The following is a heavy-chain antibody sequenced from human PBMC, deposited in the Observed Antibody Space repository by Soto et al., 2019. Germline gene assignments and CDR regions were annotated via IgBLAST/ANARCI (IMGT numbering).Heavy chain of an antibody. CDR3: ARVGPPSDY. V-gene: IGHV3-7*03. CDR2: IKEDGGES. CDR1: AFTFRSYD. Sequence: PGGSLRLSCAASAFTFRSYDMHWVRQAPGKGLEWVANIKEDGGESHYVGSVKGRFTISRDNAKNSLYLQMNSLRAEDTAVYYCARVGPPSDYWGQGTLVTVSS. J-gene: IGHJ4*02.